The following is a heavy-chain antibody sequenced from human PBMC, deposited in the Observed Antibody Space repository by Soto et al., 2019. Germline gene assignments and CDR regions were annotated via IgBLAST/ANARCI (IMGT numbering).Heavy chain of an antibody. J-gene: IGHJ4*02. CDR1: GFTFSSYG. V-gene: IGHV3-30*18. Sequence: QVQLVESGGGVVQSGRSLRLSCAASGFTFSSYGMHWVRQAPGKGLEWVAVISYDGSNKYYADSVKGRFTISRDNSKNTLYLQMNSLRAEDTAVYYCAKDRDEDGWVGAPTYWGQGTLVTVSS. CDR2: ISYDGSNK. D-gene: IGHD1-26*01. CDR3: AKDRDEDGWVGAPTY.